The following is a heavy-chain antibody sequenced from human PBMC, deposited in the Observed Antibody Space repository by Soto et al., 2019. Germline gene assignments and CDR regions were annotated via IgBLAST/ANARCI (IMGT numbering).Heavy chain of an antibody. CDR2: ISGSGGST. V-gene: IGHV3-23*01. Sequence: PGGSLRLSCAASGFTFSSYAMSWVRQAPGKGLEWVSAISGSGGSTYYADSVKGRFTISRDNSKNTLYLQMNSLRAEDTAVYYCAKHCPSDYYDSSGYYLFYLDFWGQGTLVTVSS. CDR1: GFTFSSYA. J-gene: IGHJ4*02. CDR3: AKHCPSDYYDSSGYYLFYLDF. D-gene: IGHD3-22*01.